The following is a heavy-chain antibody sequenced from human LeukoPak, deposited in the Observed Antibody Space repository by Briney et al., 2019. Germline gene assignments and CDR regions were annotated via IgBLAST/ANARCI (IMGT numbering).Heavy chain of an antibody. V-gene: IGHV3-30*18. Sequence: GGSLRLSCAASGFTFSSYGMHWVRQAPGKGLEWVAVISSDGSDKYYADSVKGRFTISRDNSKNTLYLQMNSLRAEDTAVYYCAKDYDIWSGADNWGQGTLVTVSS. D-gene: IGHD3-3*01. CDR2: ISSDGSDK. J-gene: IGHJ4*02. CDR1: GFTFSSYG. CDR3: AKDYDIWSGADN.